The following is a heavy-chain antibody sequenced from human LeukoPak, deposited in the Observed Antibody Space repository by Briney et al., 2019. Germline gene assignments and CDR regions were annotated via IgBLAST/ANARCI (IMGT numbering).Heavy chain of an antibody. J-gene: IGHJ4*02. CDR1: GFTFGSFT. CDR3: TKRRPTGSVTVDEY. Sequence: PGGSLRLSCRTSGFTFGSFTMSWVRQTPGKGLEWIATITYNSGNSWHADFVKGRFTISRDNSKSTLYLQMHSLRADDTALYYCTKRRPTGSVTVDEYWGQGALVTVSS. V-gene: IGHV3-23*01. CDR2: ITYNSGNS. D-gene: IGHD2-21*02.